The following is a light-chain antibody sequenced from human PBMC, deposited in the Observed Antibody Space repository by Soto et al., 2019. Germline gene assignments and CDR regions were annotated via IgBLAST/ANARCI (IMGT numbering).Light chain of an antibody. CDR3: QQLNSYPLT. J-gene: IGKJ4*01. V-gene: IGKV1-9*01. CDR1: QDISTA. CDR2: AAS. Sequence: IQLTQSPSSLSASVGDRLTIPCRASQDISTALVWYQQKPGRAPELLIYAASTLQSGVPSRFSGSGSGTDFSLTISILQPEDFATYYCQQLNSYPLTFGGGTKV.